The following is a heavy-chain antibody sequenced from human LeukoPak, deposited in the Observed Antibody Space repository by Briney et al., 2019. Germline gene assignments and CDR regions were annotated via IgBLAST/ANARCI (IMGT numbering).Heavy chain of an antibody. J-gene: IGHJ4*02. CDR1: GGSISSSRYY. CDR3: AREELNYGSGSYYKY. Sequence: SETLSLTCTVSGGSISSSRYYWSWIRQPPGKGLEWIGYIYYSGSTYYNPSLKSRVTISVDTSKNQFSLKLSSVTAADTAVYYCAREELNYGSGSYYKYWGQGTLVTVSS. CDR2: IYYSGST. D-gene: IGHD3-10*01. V-gene: IGHV4-30-4*01.